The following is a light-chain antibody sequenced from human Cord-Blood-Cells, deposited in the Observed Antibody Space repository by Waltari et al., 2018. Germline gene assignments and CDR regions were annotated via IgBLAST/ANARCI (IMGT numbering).Light chain of an antibody. CDR1: SSDVVGYNY. CDR3: SSYTSSSTWV. CDR2: DVS. V-gene: IGLV2-14*01. Sequence: QSALTQPASVSGSPGQSITISCTGTSSDVVGYNYFSWYQQHPVKAPKLMIYDVSNRPSGVSNRLSDSKSGNTASLTISGLQAEDEADYYCSSYTSSSTWVFGGGTKLTVL. J-gene: IGLJ3*02.